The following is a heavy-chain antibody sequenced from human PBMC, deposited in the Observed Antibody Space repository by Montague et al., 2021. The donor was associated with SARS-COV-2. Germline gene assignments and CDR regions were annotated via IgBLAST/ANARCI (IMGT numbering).Heavy chain of an antibody. CDR2: MYYRGST. CDR1: GDSISSSTHY. J-gene: IGHJ4*02. CDR3: ATQEDPSGWIPGPFDF. Sequence: SETLSLTCSVSGDSISSSTHYWAWIRQPPGKGLEWIGSMYYRGSTYYNPSLKSRVFISVDTTKKQLSLTLTSVTAADTAVYYCATQEDPSGWIPGPFDFWGQGTLLSVSS. V-gene: IGHV4-39*01. D-gene: IGHD6-19*01.